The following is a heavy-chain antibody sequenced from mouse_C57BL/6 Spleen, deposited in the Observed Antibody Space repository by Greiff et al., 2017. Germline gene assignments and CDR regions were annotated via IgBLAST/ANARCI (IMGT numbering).Heavy chain of an antibody. CDR3: ARYGSGWDY. CDR1: GYTFTSYW. Sequence: QVQLQQPGAELVMPGASVKLSCKASGYTFTSYWMHWVKQRPGQGLEWIGEIDPSDSYTNYNQKFKGKSTLTVDKSSSTAYMQLSSLTSEDSAVYYCARYGSGWDYWGQGTTLTVSS. J-gene: IGHJ2*01. V-gene: IGHV1-69*01. CDR2: IDPSDSYT. D-gene: IGHD3-2*02.